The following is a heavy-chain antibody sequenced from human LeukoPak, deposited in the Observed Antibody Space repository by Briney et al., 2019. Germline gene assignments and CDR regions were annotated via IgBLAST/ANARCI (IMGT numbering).Heavy chain of an antibody. CDR3: ARGGDYGDLRFFDY. V-gene: IGHV4-59*01. CDR1: GGSINNYY. J-gene: IGHJ4*02. D-gene: IGHD4-17*01. Sequence: PSETLSLTCTASGGSINNYYWSWVRQPPGKGLEWMGYIYYRGSTNYNPSLKSRVTFSVDTSKNQFSLKLNSVTAADTAVYYCARGGDYGDLRFFDYWGQGTLVTVSS. CDR2: IYYRGST.